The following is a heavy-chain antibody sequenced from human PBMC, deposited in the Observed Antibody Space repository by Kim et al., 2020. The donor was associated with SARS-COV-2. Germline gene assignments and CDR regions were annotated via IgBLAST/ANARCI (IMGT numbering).Heavy chain of an antibody. V-gene: IGHV4-39*01. CDR3: ARHEPEVDMTGYIVVVPAARNHPNWFDP. J-gene: IGHJ5*02. D-gene: IGHD2-2*01. CDR2: IYYSGST. Sequence: SETLSLTCTVSGGSISSSSYYWGWIRQPPGKGLEWIGSIYYSGSTYYNPSLKSRVTISVDTSKNQFSLKLSSVTAADTAVYYCARHEPEVDMTGYIVVVPAARNHPNWFDPWGQGTLVTVSS. CDR1: GGSISSSSYY.